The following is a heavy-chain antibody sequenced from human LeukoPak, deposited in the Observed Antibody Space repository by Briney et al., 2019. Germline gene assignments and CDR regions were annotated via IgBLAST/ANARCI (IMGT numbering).Heavy chain of an antibody. CDR3: ANDWGYIRGWNPYYSDN. J-gene: IGHJ4*02. D-gene: IGHD3-16*01. Sequence: PGGSLRLSCAASVFTVNRTYMSWVSQAPGRGLEWVSVIYSGGATYYSDSVKGRFTISRDNSKNTLYLQMNSLRAEDTAEYYCANDWGYIRGWNPYYSDNWCQGTLVTVSS. CDR1: VFTVNRTY. CDR2: IYSGGAT. V-gene: IGHV3-66*01.